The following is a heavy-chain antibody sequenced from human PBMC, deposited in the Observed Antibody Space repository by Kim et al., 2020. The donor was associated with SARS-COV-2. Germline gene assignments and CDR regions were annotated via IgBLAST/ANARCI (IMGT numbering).Heavy chain of an antibody. Sequence: ASVKVSCKTSGYTFTSYAMHWVRQAPGQRLEWMGWINAGNGNTKYSQKFQGRVTITRDTSASTAYMELSSLRSEDTAVYYCARDRRRIPYRFFENWFDPWGQGTLVTVSS. V-gene: IGHV1-3*01. CDR1: GYTFTSYA. CDR3: ARDRRRIPYRFFENWFDP. D-gene: IGHD3-3*01. CDR2: INAGNGNT. J-gene: IGHJ5*02.